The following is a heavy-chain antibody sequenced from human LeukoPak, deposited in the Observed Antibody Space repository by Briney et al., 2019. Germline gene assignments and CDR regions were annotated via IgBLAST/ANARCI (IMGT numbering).Heavy chain of an antibody. J-gene: IGHJ4*02. CDR3: ARSGLVRGVST. Sequence: SETLSLTCTVSGDSMTNYHWTWIRQPPGKELEWIGSISYSGTTNYNSSLKSRVTMSVDTSKSQFSLKLNSVTAADTAFYYCARSGLVRGVSTWGQGTLVTVSS. CDR1: GDSMTNYH. V-gene: IGHV4-59*01. D-gene: IGHD3-10*01. CDR2: ISYSGTT.